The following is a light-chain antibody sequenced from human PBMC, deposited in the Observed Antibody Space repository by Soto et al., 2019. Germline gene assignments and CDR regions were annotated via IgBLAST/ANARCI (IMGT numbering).Light chain of an antibody. J-gene: IGLJ3*02. Sequence: QAVVTQSPSASASLVPSVKLTCTLSSGYSTYAIASHQQQSEKGPRFLMKINYDGTHSKGDGFFERYSGSSSGAERHLTISGLQSDDEADYYCQSLGTGIQVFGGGTKLPVL. CDR1: SGYSTYA. CDR3: QSLGTGIQV. CDR2: INYDGTH. V-gene: IGLV4-69*01.